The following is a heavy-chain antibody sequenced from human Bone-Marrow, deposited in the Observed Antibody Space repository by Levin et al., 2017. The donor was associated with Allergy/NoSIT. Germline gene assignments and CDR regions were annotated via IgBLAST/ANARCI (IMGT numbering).Heavy chain of an antibody. J-gene: IGHJ6*02. CDR2: INPSGGST. D-gene: IGHD6-13*01. CDR1: GYTFTSYY. Sequence: ASVKVSCKASGYTFTSYYMHWVRQAPGQGLEWMGIINPSGGSTSYAQKFQGRVTMTRDTSTSTVYMELSSLRSEDTAVYYCAREGGRAAAGYYYYYGMDVWGQGTTVTVSS. CDR3: AREGGRAAAGYYYYYGMDV. V-gene: IGHV1-46*01.